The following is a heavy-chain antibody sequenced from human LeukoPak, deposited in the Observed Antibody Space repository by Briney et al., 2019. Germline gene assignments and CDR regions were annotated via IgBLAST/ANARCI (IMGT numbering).Heavy chain of an antibody. CDR1: GFTFSDYY. J-gene: IGHJ4*02. CDR2: ISSIGSTI. D-gene: IGHD3-16*02. Sequence: GGALRLSCAASGFTFSDYYMSWIRQAPGKGLEGVSYISSIGSTIYYADSVKGRFTSSMDNAKNSLYLQMTSMRAEDTAVYYCARDLGVSDYVWGSYRPGYFDYWGQGTLVTVSS. CDR3: ARDLGVSDYVWGSYRPGYFDY. V-gene: IGHV3-11*04.